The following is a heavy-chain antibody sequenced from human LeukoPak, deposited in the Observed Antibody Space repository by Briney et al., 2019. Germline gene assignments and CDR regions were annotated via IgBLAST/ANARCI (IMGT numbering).Heavy chain of an antibody. CDR1: GFTFSHFG. J-gene: IGHJ4*02. CDR3: AKDAQRGFNFSNSLES. Sequence: PGGSLRLSRTTCGFTFSHFGIHWVRQAPGKGLEWVAVIWSDGTDEYYGDSVKRRFTISRDNSENIVYLQMNSLRDEDTAVYYCAKDAQRGFNFSNSLESWGQGTLVTVSS. V-gene: IGHV3-33*06. D-gene: IGHD4-11*01. CDR2: IWSDGTDE.